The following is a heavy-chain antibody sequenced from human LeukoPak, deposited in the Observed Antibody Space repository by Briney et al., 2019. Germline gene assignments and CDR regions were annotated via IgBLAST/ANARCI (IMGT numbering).Heavy chain of an antibody. J-gene: IGHJ5*02. V-gene: IGHV3-23*01. CDR1: GFTFSSYA. CDR2: ISGSGGST. D-gene: IGHD4-17*01. CDR3: AKVADDYGDYDWFDP. Sequence: GGSLRLSCAASGFTFSSYAMSWVRQAPGKGLEWVSAISGSGGSTYYADSVKGRFTISRDNSKNTLYLQMNSLRAEDTAVYYCAKVADDYGDYDWFDPWGQGTLVTVFS.